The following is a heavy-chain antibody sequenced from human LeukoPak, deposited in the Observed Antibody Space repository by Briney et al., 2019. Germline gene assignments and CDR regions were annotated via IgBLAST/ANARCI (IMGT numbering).Heavy chain of an antibody. CDR1: GGSFSGYY. V-gene: IGHV4-34*01. CDR3: ARGGEVVVAARFDY. J-gene: IGHJ4*02. CDR2: INHSGST. D-gene: IGHD2-15*01. Sequence: SETLSLTCAVYGGSFSGYYWSWIRQPPGKGLEWIGEINHSGSTNYNPFLKSRVTISVDTSKNQFSLKLSSVTAADTAVYYCARGGEVVVAARFDYWGQGTLVTVSS.